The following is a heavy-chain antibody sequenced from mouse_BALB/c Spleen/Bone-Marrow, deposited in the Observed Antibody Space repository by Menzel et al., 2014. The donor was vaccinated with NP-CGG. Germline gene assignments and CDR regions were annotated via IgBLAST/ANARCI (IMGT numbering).Heavy chain of an antibody. CDR1: GYSFTGYT. CDR3: AREATTGHYFDY. D-gene: IGHD1-1*01. V-gene: IGHV1-18*01. Sequence: VQLQQSGPELVKPGASMKISCKASGYSFTGYTMNWVKQSHGKNLERIGLINPYNGGTNYNQKFKDKATLTVDKSSSXAYMELLSLTSEDSAVYYCAREATTGHYFDYWGQGTTLTVSS. CDR2: INPYNGGT. J-gene: IGHJ2*01.